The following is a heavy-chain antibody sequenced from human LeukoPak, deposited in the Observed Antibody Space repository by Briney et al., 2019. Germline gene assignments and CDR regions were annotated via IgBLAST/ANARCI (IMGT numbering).Heavy chain of an antibody. D-gene: IGHD3-22*01. CDR2: ISGSGGSA. CDR3: AKFPITMIVVVREAYFQH. CDR1: GFTFSSYA. V-gene: IGHV3-23*01. Sequence: GSLRLSCAASGFTFSSYAMSWVRQAPGKGLEWVSAISGSGGSAYYADSVKGRFTISRDNSKNTLYLQMNSLRAEDTAVYYCAKFPITMIVVVREAYFQHWGQGTLVTVSS. J-gene: IGHJ1*01.